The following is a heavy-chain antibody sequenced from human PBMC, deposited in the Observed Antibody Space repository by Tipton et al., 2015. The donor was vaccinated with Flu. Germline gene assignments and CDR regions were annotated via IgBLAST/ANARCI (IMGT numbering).Heavy chain of an antibody. D-gene: IGHD3-10*02. Sequence: TLSLTCTVSGGSISSSLYYWGWIRQPPGKGLEWIGYMYYRGSTYYNPSLESRVAISLDTSKNQFSLGLSSVTDADTAVYYCARMMLTQYSYYTMDVWGQGTAVAVAS. CDR3: ARMMLTQYSYYTMDV. CDR2: MYYRGST. V-gene: IGHV4-31*03. J-gene: IGHJ6*02. CDR1: GGSISSSLYY.